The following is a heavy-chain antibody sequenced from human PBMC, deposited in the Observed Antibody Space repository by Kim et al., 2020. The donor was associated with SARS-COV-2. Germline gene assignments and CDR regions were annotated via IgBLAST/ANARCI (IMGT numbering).Heavy chain of an antibody. D-gene: IGHD3-10*01. V-gene: IGHV1-46*01. CDR3: AREEGVTMVRGVIITGVYYYGMDV. CDR1: GYTFTSYY. Sequence: ASVKVSCKASGYTFTSYYMHWVRQAPGQGLEWMGIINPSGGSTSYAQKFQGRVTMTRDTSTSTVYMELSSLRSEDTAVYYCAREEGVTMVRGVIITGVYYYGMDVWGQGTTVTVSS. CDR2: INPSGGST. J-gene: IGHJ6*02.